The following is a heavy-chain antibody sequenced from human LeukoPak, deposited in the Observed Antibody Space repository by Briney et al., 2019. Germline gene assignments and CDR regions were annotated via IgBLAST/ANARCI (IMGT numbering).Heavy chain of an antibody. V-gene: IGHV1-2*02. Sequence: ASVKVSCKASGYTFTGYYMHWVRQAPGQGLEWMGWINPNSGGTNYAQKFQGRVTMTRDTSISTAYMELSRLRSDDTAVYYCARGGYSGYDKGGDFDYWGQGTLVTVSS. J-gene: IGHJ4*02. CDR1: GYTFTGYY. D-gene: IGHD5-12*01. CDR3: ARGGYSGYDKGGDFDY. CDR2: INPNSGGT.